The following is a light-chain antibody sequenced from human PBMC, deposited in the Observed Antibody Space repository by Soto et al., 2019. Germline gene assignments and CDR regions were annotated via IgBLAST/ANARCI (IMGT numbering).Light chain of an antibody. J-gene: IGKJ3*01. Sequence: AIQMTQSPSSLSASVGGTVTITCRASQGIRTDLAWYQQKPGKAPKLLIYAASNLYSGVPSRFSGGGPGTDFIPTVSSLQPEDFATSYCLQHNNYPFTFGPGTKVAIK. CDR1: QGIRTD. CDR2: AAS. CDR3: LQHNNYPFT. V-gene: IGKV1-6*01.